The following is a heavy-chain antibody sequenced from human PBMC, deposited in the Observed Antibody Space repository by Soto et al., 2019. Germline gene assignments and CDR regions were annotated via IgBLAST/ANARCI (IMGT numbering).Heavy chain of an antibody. CDR2: ISPLFSTT. D-gene: IGHD6-13*01. Sequence: QVQLVQSGAEVKEPGSSVKVSCKATGDLFNNYAFKWVRQAPGQGLEWMGRISPLFSTTNYAQKFQGRVTIGADELTTIVYLEVSNLESEDTALYYCEASSSVAAAGYFKFCGQGTLVTVSP. CDR1: GDLFNNYA. CDR3: EASSSVAAAGYFKF. V-gene: IGHV1-69*01. J-gene: IGHJ4*02.